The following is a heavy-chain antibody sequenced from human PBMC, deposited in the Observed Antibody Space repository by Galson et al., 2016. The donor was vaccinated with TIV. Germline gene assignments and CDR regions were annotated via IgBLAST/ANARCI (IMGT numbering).Heavy chain of an antibody. CDR1: GYPFTNYD. CDR2: MYPDSGHT. J-gene: IGHJ4*02. Sequence: SVKVSCKASGYPFTNYDINWVRQTAGQGLEWLGWMYPDSGHTGYAQKFQGRVSMTRDTSISTAYMELRSLISEDTAVYYCARNVAQTGDFDDWGQGTLVTVSS. D-gene: IGHD7-27*01. CDR3: ARNVAQTGDFDD. V-gene: IGHV1-8*01.